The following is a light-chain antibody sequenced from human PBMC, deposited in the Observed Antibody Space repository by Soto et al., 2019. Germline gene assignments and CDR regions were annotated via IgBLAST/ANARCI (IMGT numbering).Light chain of an antibody. V-gene: IGLV2-14*01. CDR2: DVS. CDR3: SSYTSSSTQV. CDR1: SSVVGGYNY. Sequence: QSVLTQPASVSGSPGQSITISCTGTSSVVGGYNYVSWYQQHPGKAPKLMIYDVSNRPSGVSNRFSGSKSGNTASLTISGLQAEDEADYSCSSYTSSSTQVFGGGTKVTVL. J-gene: IGLJ2*01.